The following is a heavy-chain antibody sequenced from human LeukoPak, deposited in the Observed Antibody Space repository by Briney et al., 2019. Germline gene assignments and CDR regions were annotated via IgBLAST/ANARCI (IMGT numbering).Heavy chain of an antibody. CDR3: AGDQGTMVWGASGFAY. D-gene: IGHD3-10*01. V-gene: IGHV4-59*01. CDR2: IYYSGST. CDR1: GGSISSYY. J-gene: IGHJ4*02. Sequence: SETLSLTCTVSGGSISSYYWSWIRQPPGKGLEWIGYIYYSGSTNYNPSLKSRVTISVDTSKNQFSLNLSSVPAAATPVYYCAGDQGTMVWGASGFAYGGQGTRVTVDS.